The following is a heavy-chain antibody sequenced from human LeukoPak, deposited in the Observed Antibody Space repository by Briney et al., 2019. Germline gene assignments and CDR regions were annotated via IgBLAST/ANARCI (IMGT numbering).Heavy chain of an antibody. CDR1: GYSISSGYY. J-gene: IGHJ4*02. V-gene: IGHV4-38-2*01. CDR2: IYHSGST. Sequence: PSETLSLTCAVSGYSISSGYYWGWIRQPPGKGLEWIGSIYHSGSTYYNPSLKSRVTISADTSKNQFSLKLSSVTAADTAVYYCASSLIKGSGSYTFDYWGQGTLVTVSS. CDR3: ASSLIKGSGSYTFDY. D-gene: IGHD3-10*01.